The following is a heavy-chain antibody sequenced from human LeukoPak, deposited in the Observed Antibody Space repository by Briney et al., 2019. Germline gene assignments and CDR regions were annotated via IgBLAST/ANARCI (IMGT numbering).Heavy chain of an antibody. CDR1: GFTFSSYA. V-gene: IGHV3-7*01. J-gene: IGHJ4*02. CDR2: IKQDGSEK. Sequence: PGGSLRLSCAASGFTFSSYAMSWVRQAPGKGLEWVANIKQDGSEKYYVDSVKGRFTISRDNAKNSLYLQMNSLRAEDTAVYYCAREGSSGPFDYWGQGTLVTVSS. D-gene: IGHD3-22*01. CDR3: AREGSSGPFDY.